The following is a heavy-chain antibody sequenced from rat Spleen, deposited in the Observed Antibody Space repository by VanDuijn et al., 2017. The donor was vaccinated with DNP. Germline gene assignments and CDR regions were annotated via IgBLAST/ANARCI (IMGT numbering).Heavy chain of an antibody. CDR2: ISRSGGTI. V-gene: IGHV5-25*01. Sequence: EVQLVESGGGSVQPGGSMKLSCAASGFTFSYYHMAWVRQAPTKGLEWVASISRSGGTIYYRDSVKGRFTLSRDNAKSTLYLQMNSLRSEDMATYYCIRWNSGHFDYWGQGVMVTVSS. CDR3: IRWNSGHFDY. J-gene: IGHJ2*01. CDR1: GFTFSYYH. D-gene: IGHD4-3*01.